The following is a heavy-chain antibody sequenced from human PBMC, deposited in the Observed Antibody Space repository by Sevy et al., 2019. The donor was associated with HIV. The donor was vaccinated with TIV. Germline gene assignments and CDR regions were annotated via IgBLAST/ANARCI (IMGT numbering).Heavy chain of an antibody. Sequence: GGSLRLSCAASGITFSDYYMSWIRQAPGKGLEWVSYISSSGSTIYYADSVKGRFTISRDNAKNSLYLQMNSLRAEDTAVYYCARVASGSYPLLNYYFDYWGQGTLVTVSS. CDR3: ARVASGSYPLLNYYFDY. CDR2: ISSSGSTI. V-gene: IGHV3-11*04. J-gene: IGHJ4*02. CDR1: GITFSDYY. D-gene: IGHD1-26*01.